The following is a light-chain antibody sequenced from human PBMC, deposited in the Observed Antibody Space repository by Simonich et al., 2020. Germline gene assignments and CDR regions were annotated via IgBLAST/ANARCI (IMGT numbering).Light chain of an antibody. CDR3: QQYNNWPGT. CDR1: QSVSSY. V-gene: IGKV3-15*01. Sequence: EIVLTQSPATLSLSPGERATLSCRASQSVSSYLAWYQQKPGQAPRLLSYGASTRATGIPARFSGSGSGTEFTLTISSMQSEDFAVYYCQQYNNWPGTFGQGTKVEIK. CDR2: GAS. J-gene: IGKJ1*01.